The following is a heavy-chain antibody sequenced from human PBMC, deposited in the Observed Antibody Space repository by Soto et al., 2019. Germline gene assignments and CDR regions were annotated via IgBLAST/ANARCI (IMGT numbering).Heavy chain of an antibody. Sequence: SVNVSCKSSGGTFSSYAISWVRQAPGQGLECMGGIIPIFGTANYAQKSQGRVTITADKSTSTAYMELSSLRSEDTAVYYCARDRGDIVVVPAALVTGMDVWGQGTTVTVSS. CDR2: IIPIFGTA. D-gene: IGHD2-2*01. V-gene: IGHV1-69*06. J-gene: IGHJ6*02. CDR1: GGTFSSYA. CDR3: ARDRGDIVVVPAALVTGMDV.